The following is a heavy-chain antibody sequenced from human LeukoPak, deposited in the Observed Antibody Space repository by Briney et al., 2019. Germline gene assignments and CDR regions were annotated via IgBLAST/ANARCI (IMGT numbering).Heavy chain of an antibody. CDR3: STDPRLLMY. V-gene: IGHV3-48*04. Sequence: GGSLRLSCAASGFPFSRYSMNWVRQAPGKGLEWVSYIGSGGTTIYYADSVKGRFTISRDNAKNSLYLQMNSLRPEDTALYYCSTDPRLLMYWGHGTLVTVSS. D-gene: IGHD2-8*01. J-gene: IGHJ4*01. CDR1: GFPFSRYS. CDR2: IGSGGTTI.